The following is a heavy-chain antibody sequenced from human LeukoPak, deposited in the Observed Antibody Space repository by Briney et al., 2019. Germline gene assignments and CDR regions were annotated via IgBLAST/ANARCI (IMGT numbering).Heavy chain of an antibody. V-gene: IGHV3-30*18. CDR1: GFTFNTYG. J-gene: IGHJ4*02. Sequence: PGGSLRLSCAASGFTFNTYGMHWVRQAPGKGLEWVAALSYDGSDKWYTDSVKGRFTISRDNSENTVYLQMNSLRTEDTAVYYCAKDRSYYGAGSFFEYWGQGTLVPGSS. D-gene: IGHD3-10*01. CDR2: LSYDGSDK. CDR3: AKDRSYYGAGSFFEY.